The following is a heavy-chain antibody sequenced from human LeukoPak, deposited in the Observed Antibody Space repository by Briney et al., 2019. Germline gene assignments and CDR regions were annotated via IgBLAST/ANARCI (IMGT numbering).Heavy chain of an antibody. Sequence: SVKVSCKASGGTFSSYAISWVRQAPGQGLEWMGGIIPIFGTANYAQKFQGRVTINADKSTSTAYMELSSLRSEDTAVYYCARARVVGVVAGAARNLFSSSYFDYWGQGTLVTVSS. D-gene: IGHD3-3*01. V-gene: IGHV1-69*06. J-gene: IGHJ4*02. CDR1: GGTFSSYA. CDR3: ARARVVGVVAGAARNLFSSSYFDY. CDR2: IIPIFGTA.